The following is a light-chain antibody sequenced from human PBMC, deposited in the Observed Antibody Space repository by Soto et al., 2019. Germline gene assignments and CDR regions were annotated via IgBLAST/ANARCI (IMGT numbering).Light chain of an antibody. CDR2: EVN. J-gene: IGLJ1*01. V-gene: IGLV2-14*01. Sequence: QSALTQPASVSGSPGQSVTISCTGTSSDVGGYDYVSWYQQHPGTAPKLMLYEVNNRPSGVSNRFSGSKSGNTASLIISGLHSEDQADNYCSAYTTTRTLIFGTGTKLTVL. CDR3: SAYTTTRTLI. CDR1: SSDVGGYDY.